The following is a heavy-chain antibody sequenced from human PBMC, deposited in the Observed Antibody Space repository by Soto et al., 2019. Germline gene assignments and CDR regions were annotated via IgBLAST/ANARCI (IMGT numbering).Heavy chain of an antibody. J-gene: IGHJ4*02. CDR3: ARVPGVIYSQFDF. CDR2: INPNGGGT. D-gene: IGHD3-16*02. Sequence: QVQLVQSGAEVKKPGASVKVSCKTSGYIFTGYFIHWVRQAPGQGLEWMGWINPNGGGTHYAQKFQGWVLLTMDTSIATVYMDVSGLRSDDTAVYFCARVPGVIYSQFDFWGPGALVTVSS. CDR1: GYIFTGYF. V-gene: IGHV1-2*04.